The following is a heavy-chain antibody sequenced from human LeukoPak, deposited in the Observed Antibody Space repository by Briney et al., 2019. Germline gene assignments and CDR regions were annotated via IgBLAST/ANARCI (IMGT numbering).Heavy chain of an antibody. J-gene: IGHJ6*02. CDR3: ARDSSSSWTSYYYHYGMDV. V-gene: IGHV3-48*03. Sequence: PGGSLRLSCAASGFTFSSYEMNWVRQAPGKGLEWVSYISSSGSTIYYADSVKGRFTISRDNAKNSLYLQMNSLRAEDTAVYYCARDSSSSWTSYYYHYGMDVWGQGTTVTVSS. CDR1: GFTFSSYE. CDR2: ISSSGSTI. D-gene: IGHD6-13*01.